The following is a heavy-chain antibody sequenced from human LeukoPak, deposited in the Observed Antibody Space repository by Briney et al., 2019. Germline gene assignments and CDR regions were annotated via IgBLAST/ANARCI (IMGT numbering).Heavy chain of an antibody. CDR2: IRSKAYGGTT. CDR1: GFTFGDYA. Sequence: GGSLRLSCTASGFTFGDYAMSWFRQAPGKGLEWVGFIRSKAYGGTTEYAASVKGRFTISRDDSKSIAYLQMNSLKTEDTAVYYCTRVLQPGYYDSSGYYDRYFDYWGQGTLVTVSS. V-gene: IGHV3-49*03. J-gene: IGHJ4*02. D-gene: IGHD3-22*01. CDR3: TRVLQPGYYDSSGYYDRYFDY.